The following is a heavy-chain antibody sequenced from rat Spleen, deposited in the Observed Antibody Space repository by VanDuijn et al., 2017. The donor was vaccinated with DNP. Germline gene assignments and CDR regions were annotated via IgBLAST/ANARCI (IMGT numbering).Heavy chain of an antibody. Sequence: EVQLVESGGDLVQPGRSLKLSCAASGFTFSDHNMAWVRQAPKKGLEWVATINYDGSNTYYRDSVKGRFTISRDKAKSTLYLQMDSLRSEDTATYYCAGRPPPTRGPFDYWGQGVLVTVSS. D-gene: IGHD1-4*01. CDR2: INYDGSNT. V-gene: IGHV5-7*01. CDR3: AGRPPPTRGPFDY. J-gene: IGHJ2*01. CDR1: GFTFSDHN.